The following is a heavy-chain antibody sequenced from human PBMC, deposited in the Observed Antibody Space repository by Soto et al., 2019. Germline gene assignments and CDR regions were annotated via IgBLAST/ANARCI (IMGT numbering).Heavy chain of an antibody. Sequence: QLQLQESGPGLVRPSETLSLTCTVSGGSISSLTYNWGWIRQPPGKGLEWIGDIYYSGSPYYNPSLKSRVTISVDTSKNQFSLRLRSVTAADTALYYCARHTRTTVITFDSWGQGTLVTVSS. J-gene: IGHJ4*02. CDR2: IYYSGSP. CDR3: ARHTRTTVITFDS. CDR1: GGSISSLTYN. D-gene: IGHD4-17*01. V-gene: IGHV4-39*01.